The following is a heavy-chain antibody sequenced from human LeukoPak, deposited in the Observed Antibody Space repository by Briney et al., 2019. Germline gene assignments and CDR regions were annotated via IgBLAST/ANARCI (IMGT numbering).Heavy chain of an antibody. J-gene: IGHJ4*02. V-gene: IGHV4-30-2*01. Sequence: SQTLSLTCTVSGGSISSGGYYWSWIRQPPGKGLEWIGYIYHSGSTYYNPSLKSRVTISVDTSKNQFSLKLTSVTAADTAVYYCARAVGYYFDNTGPSKTFDYWGQGALVTVSS. CDR1: GGSISSGGYY. CDR3: ARAVGYYFDNTGPSKTFDY. D-gene: IGHD3-22*01. CDR2: IYHSGST.